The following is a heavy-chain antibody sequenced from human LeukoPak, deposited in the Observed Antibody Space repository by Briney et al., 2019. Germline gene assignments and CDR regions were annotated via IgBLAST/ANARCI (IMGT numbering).Heavy chain of an antibody. CDR3: AKGLRSSTSCYDY. V-gene: IGHV3-23*01. J-gene: IGHJ4*02. CDR1: GFTFSSYA. CDR2: ISGSGGST. Sequence: GGSLRLSCAASGFTFSSYAMSWVRQAPGKGLEWVSAISGSGGSTYYADSVKGRFTISRDNSKNTPYLQMNSLRAEDTAVYYCAKGLRSSTSCYDYWGQGTLVTVSS. D-gene: IGHD2-2*01.